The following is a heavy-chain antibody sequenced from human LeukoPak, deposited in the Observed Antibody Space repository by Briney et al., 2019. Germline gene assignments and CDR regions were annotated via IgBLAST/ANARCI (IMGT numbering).Heavy chain of an antibody. Sequence: SETLSLTCAVYGGSFSGYYWSWIRQPPGKGLEWIGEINHSGSTNYNPSLKSRVTISVDTSKNQFSLKLSSVTAADTAVYYCARRRCSYGVDYGGQGTVVTVSS. CDR2: INHSGST. CDR1: GGSFSGYY. D-gene: IGHD5-18*01. CDR3: ARRRCSYGVDY. J-gene: IGHJ4*02. V-gene: IGHV4-34*01.